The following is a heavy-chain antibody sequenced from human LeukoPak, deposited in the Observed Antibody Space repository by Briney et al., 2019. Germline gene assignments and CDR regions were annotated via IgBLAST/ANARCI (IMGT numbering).Heavy chain of an antibody. Sequence: SETLSLTCTVSGGSISSYYWSWFRQPAGRGLEWVGRMHTSGSTDYSPSLKSRVTMSLDTSKNHFSLKLTSVTAADTAVYYCARGGDGIITSDWFDSWGQGTLVTVSS. CDR2: MHTSGST. D-gene: IGHD2-2*01. J-gene: IGHJ5*01. CDR3: ARGGDGIITSDWFDS. V-gene: IGHV4-4*07. CDR1: GGSISSYY.